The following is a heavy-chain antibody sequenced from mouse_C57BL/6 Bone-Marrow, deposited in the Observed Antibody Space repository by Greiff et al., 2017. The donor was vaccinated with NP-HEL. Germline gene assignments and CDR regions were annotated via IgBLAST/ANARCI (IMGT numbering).Heavy chain of an antibody. V-gene: IGHV5-6*01. CDR3: ARQGRQAWFAY. D-gene: IGHD1-2*01. CDR2: ISSGGSYT. CDR1: GFTFSSYG. J-gene: IGHJ3*01. Sequence: EVQRVESGGDLVKPGGSLKLSCAASGFTFSSYGMSWVRQTPDKRLEWVATISSGGSYTYYPDSVKGRFTISRDNAKNTLYLQMSSLKSEDTAMYYCARQGRQAWFAYWGQGTLVTVSA.